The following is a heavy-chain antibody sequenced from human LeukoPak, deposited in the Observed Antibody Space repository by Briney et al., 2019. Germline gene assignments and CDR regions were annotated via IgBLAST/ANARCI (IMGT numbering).Heavy chain of an antibody. Sequence: GGSLRLSCAASGFTFSSYWMSWVRQAPGKGLEWVANIKKDGSEKYYVDSVKGRFTISRDSSKNTLYLQMNSLRDDDTAVYYCARGAFSSSWLNFDYWGQGILVTVSS. CDR3: ARGAFSSSWLNFDY. V-gene: IGHV3-7*04. J-gene: IGHJ4*02. CDR2: IKKDGSEK. CDR1: GFTFSSYW. D-gene: IGHD6-13*01.